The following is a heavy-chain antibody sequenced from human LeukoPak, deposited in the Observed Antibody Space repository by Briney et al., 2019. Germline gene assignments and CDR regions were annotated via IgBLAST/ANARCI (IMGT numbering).Heavy chain of an antibody. J-gene: IGHJ5*02. Sequence: PSETLSLTCTVSGGSISSSGYYWGWIRQPPGKGLEWIGSIYYSGSTYYNPSLKSRVTISVDTSKNQFSLKLSSVTAADTAVYYCARTYYDIYWFDPWGQGTLVTVSS. D-gene: IGHD3-9*01. CDR2: IYYSGST. V-gene: IGHV4-39*01. CDR3: ARTYYDIYWFDP. CDR1: GGSISSSGYY.